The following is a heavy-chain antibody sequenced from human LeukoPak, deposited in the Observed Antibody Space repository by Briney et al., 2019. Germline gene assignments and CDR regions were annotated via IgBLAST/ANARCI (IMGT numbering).Heavy chain of an antibody. CDR3: AKVSNIGGSGTRDY. D-gene: IGHD3-10*01. CDR2: ISGSGGST. CDR1: GFTFSRYA. Sequence: GSLRLSCAASGFTFSRYAMSWVRQAPGKGLEWVSVISGSGGSTYYADSVKGRFTISRDNSKNTLYLQMNRLRVEDTAVYYCAKVSNIGGSGTRDYWGQGTLVTVSS. J-gene: IGHJ4*02. V-gene: IGHV3-23*01.